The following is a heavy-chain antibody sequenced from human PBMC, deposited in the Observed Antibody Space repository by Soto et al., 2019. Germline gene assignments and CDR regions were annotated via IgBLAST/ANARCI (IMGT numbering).Heavy chain of an antibody. Sequence: EVQLVQSGAEVKKPGESLKISCKGSGYSFTSYWIGWVRQMPGKGLEWMGIIYPGDSDTRYSPSFQGQVTISADKSISTAYLQWSSLKASYTAMYYCARLMYLDYYDPIAAAGTDWFDPWGQGTLVTVSS. J-gene: IGHJ5*02. D-gene: IGHD6-13*01. CDR2: IYPGDSDT. V-gene: IGHV5-51*01. CDR3: ARLMYLDYYDPIAAAGTDWFDP. CDR1: GYSFTSYW.